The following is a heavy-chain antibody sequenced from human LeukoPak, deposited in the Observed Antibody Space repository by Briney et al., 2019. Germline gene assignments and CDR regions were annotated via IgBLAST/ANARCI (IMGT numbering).Heavy chain of an antibody. Sequence: GGSLRLSCAASGFTFSNYVINWVHQAPGKGLEWVSSISSGSTYIYYADLVKGRFTISRDNANSSLYLQMSSLRDEDTAVYYCARGSSSGLKSYYFDYWGQGTLVTVSS. D-gene: IGHD6-13*01. CDR2: ISSGSTYI. CDR3: ARGSSSGLKSYYFDY. CDR1: GFTFSNYV. J-gene: IGHJ4*02. V-gene: IGHV3-21*01.